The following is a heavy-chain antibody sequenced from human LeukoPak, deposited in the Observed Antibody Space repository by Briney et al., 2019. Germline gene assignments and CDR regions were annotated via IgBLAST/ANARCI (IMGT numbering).Heavy chain of an antibody. J-gene: IGHJ4*02. CDR2: MSTSSGNT. CDR3: ARVAGSIDY. CDR1: GYTFTGYY. Sequence: ASVKVSCKASGYTFTGYYMHWVRQAPGQGLEWMGWMSTSSGNTGYAQKFQGRLTMTRDTSITTVYMELSSLRSDDTAVYYCARVAGSIDYWGQGTLVTVSS. D-gene: IGHD1-26*01. V-gene: IGHV1-8*02.